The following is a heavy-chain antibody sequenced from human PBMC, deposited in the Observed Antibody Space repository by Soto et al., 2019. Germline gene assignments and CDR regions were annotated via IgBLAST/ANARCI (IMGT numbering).Heavy chain of an antibody. CDR1: GFTFSSYA. CDR3: ARALGPSSGYYRDYYYYGMDV. V-gene: IGHV3-30*04. CDR2: ITYGGSNK. Sequence: PGGSLRLSCAASGFTFSSYAMSWVRQAPGKGLEWVSAITYGGSNKYYADSVKGRFTISRDNSKNTLYLQMNSLRAEDTAVYYCARALGPSSGYYRDYYYYGMDVWGQGTTVTVSS. D-gene: IGHD3-22*01. J-gene: IGHJ6*02.